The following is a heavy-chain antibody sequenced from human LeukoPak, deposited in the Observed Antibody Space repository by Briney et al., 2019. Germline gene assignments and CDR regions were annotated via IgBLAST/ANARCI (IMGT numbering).Heavy chain of an antibody. J-gene: IGHJ4*02. Sequence: GGSLRLSCAASGFTFSIYEMNWVRQAPGKGLEWVSYISSRGSTIYYADSVKGRFTISRDNAKKSLYLQMDSLRAEDTAVYYCARDGGDYGSGSYYAYWGQGTLVTVSS. CDR3: ARDGGDYGSGSYYAY. D-gene: IGHD3-10*01. V-gene: IGHV3-48*03. CDR1: GFTFSIYE. CDR2: ISSRGSTI.